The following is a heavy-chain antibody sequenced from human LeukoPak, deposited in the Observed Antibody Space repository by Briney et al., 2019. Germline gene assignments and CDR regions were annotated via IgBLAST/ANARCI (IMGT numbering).Heavy chain of an antibody. CDR3: ARRIVVLSQRIDY. Sequence: PSETLFLTCTVSDGSISSSSYYCGWIRQPPGKGLEWIGGIYYSGSTYYNPSLKSRVTISVDTSKNQFSLKLSSVTAADTAVYYCARRIVVLSQRIDYWGQGTLVTVSS. CDR2: IYYSGST. V-gene: IGHV4-39*01. D-gene: IGHD2-2*01. CDR1: DGSISSSSYY. J-gene: IGHJ4*02.